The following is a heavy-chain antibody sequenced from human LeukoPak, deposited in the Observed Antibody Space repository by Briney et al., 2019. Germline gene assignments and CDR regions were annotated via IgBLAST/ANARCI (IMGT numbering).Heavy chain of an antibody. CDR1: GGSFSGYY. V-gene: IGHV4-34*01. J-gene: IGHJ4*02. D-gene: IGHD4-11*01. CDR3: ARSLTVTTPFDY. CDR2: INHSGST. Sequence: PSETLSLTCAVYGGSFSGYYWSWIRQPPGKGLEWIGEINHSGSTNYNPSLKSRVTISVDTSKNQFSLKLSSVTAADTAVYYCARSLTVTTPFDYWGQGTLVTVSS.